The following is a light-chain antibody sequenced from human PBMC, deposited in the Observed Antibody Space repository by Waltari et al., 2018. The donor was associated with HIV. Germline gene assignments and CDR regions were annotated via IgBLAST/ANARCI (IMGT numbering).Light chain of an antibody. CDR1: SLKTYF. V-gene: IGLV3-19*01. Sequence: SSELTQDPTMSVALGQTVSITCQGESLKTYFATWYQQRPGLAPVLVIYGKNKRPEGISDRLFGSASGDTASLTITRIRAEDEAVYFGGSRKSFSSQLGTFGGGTQLTVL. CDR3: GSRKSFSSQLGT. CDR2: GKN. J-gene: IGLJ2*01.